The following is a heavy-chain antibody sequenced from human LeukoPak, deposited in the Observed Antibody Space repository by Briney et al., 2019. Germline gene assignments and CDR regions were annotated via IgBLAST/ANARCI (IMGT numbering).Heavy chain of an antibody. CDR3: ARYDSNRNYIAYYFDH. V-gene: IGHV4-4*02. CDR2: VYHSGST. CDR1: GDSISTNHW. D-gene: IGHD3-22*01. Sequence: PSGTLSLTCAVSGDSISTNHWWSWVRQPPGKGLEWIGEVYHSGSTNYNPSLKSRVTISVDKSKNLFSLKLTSVTAADTAMYYCARYDSNRNYIAYYFDHWGQGTLVTVSS. J-gene: IGHJ4*02.